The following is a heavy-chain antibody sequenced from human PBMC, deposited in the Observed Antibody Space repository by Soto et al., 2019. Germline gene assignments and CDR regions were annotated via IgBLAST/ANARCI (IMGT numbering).Heavy chain of an antibody. V-gene: IGHV1-69*04. CDR2: IIPILGIA. D-gene: IGHD6-19*01. Sequence: GASVTVSCKASGGTFSSYTISWVRQAPGQGLEWMGRIIPILGIANYAQKFQGRVTITADKSTSTAYMELSSLRSEDTAVYYCAREPWLVPYFDYWGQGTLVTVSS. CDR3: AREPWLVPYFDY. J-gene: IGHJ4*02. CDR1: GGTFSSYT.